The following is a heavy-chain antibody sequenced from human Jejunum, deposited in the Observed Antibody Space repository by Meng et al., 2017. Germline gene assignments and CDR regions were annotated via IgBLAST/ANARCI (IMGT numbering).Heavy chain of an antibody. CDR2: SYRGGST. Sequence: QVQLQESGPGLVKTSGTLSLTCAVSGGSISNSNWWGWVRQPPGKGLEWIGESYRGGSTNYNPSLKSRVTISVDKSKNQFSLKLSSVTAADTAVYYCASDVDTAMAIDYWGQGTLVTVSS. J-gene: IGHJ4*02. CDR1: GGSISNSNW. CDR3: ASDVDTAMAIDY. V-gene: IGHV4-4*02. D-gene: IGHD5-18*01.